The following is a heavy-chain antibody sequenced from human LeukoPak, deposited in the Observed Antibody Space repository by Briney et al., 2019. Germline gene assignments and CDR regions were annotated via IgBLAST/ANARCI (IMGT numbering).Heavy chain of an antibody. Sequence: PGGSLRLSCSASGFTFSAYFMHWVRQAPGKGLEYVSSISSNEYDTYYADSVKGRFTISRDNAKNSLNLQMSNLRAEDTAVYFCARGGGLDVWGQGATVTVSS. CDR2: ISSNEYDT. J-gene: IGHJ6*02. D-gene: IGHD3-16*01. CDR3: ARGGGLDV. CDR1: GFTFSAYF. V-gene: IGHV3-64*04.